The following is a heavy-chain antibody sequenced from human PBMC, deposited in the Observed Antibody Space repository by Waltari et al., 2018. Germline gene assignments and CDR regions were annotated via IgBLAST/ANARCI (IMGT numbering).Heavy chain of an antibody. CDR3: ARDMHSSSSALGWLDP. V-gene: IGHV3-33*01. CDR2: IWFDGSAK. Sequence: QVQLVESGGGVVQSGRALSTPCVASGFPCDGSGLHWVRQAPGKALEWVALIWFDGSAKYYADSVKGRFTVSRDNSKNTFYLQLNSLRAEDTAVYYCARDMHSSSSALGWLDPWGQGTLVTVSS. D-gene: IGHD6-6*01. J-gene: IGHJ5*02. CDR1: GFPCDGSG.